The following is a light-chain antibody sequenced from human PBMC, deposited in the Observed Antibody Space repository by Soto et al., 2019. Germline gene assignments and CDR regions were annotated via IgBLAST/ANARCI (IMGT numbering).Light chain of an antibody. CDR2: GTS. V-gene: IGKV3-20*01. J-gene: IGKJ3*01. CDR1: QSVSSKY. CDR3: QQYGSSLFT. Sequence: EIVLTQSPGTLSLSPGERATLSCRASQSVSSKYLAWYQQKPGQAPRVLIYGTSIRASGVPERFSGGVSGTDFTLTITRLEPEDVAVYYCQQYGSSLFTFGPGTKVDFK.